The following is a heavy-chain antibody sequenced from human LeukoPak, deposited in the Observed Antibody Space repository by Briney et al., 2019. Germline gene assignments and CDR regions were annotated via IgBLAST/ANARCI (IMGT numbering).Heavy chain of an antibody. J-gene: IGHJ2*01. CDR3: ARATMIVGQNWYFDL. V-gene: IGHV4-59*01. Sequence: PSETLSLTCTVSGGSISSYYWSWIRQPPGKGLEWIGYIYYSGSTNYNPSLKSRVTISVDTSKNQFSLKLSSVTAADTAVYYCARATMIVGQNWYFDLWGRGTLVTVSS. CDR1: GGSISSYY. D-gene: IGHD3-22*01. CDR2: IYYSGST.